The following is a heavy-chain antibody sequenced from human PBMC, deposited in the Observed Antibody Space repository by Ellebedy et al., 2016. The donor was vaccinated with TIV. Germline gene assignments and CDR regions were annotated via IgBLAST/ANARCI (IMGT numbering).Heavy chain of an antibody. D-gene: IGHD2-15*01. Sequence: MPSETLSLTCTVSTASMSDFYWSWVRQAPGKGLELIGYIYGSGSTTDNPSLNGRVTISVDSSKNQFSLKLTSVTAADTAIYYCAAGVSWTTLFDYWGQGTLVAVSS. J-gene: IGHJ4*02. V-gene: IGHV4-59*01. CDR3: AAGVSWTTLFDY. CDR1: TASMSDFY. CDR2: IYGSGST.